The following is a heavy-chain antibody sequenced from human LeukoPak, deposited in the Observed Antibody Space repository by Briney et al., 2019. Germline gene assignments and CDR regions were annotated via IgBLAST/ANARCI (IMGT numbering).Heavy chain of an antibody. J-gene: IGHJ6*02. Sequence: SETLSLTCTVSGGSISSGDYYWSWIRQPPGKGLEWIGYIYYSGSTYYNPSLKSRVTISVDTSKNQFSLKLSSVTAADTAVYYCARGGLASPLNYYYGMDVWGQGTTVTVSS. CDR1: GGSISSGDYY. D-gene: IGHD3-3*02. V-gene: IGHV4-30-4*08. CDR3: ARGGLASPLNYYYGMDV. CDR2: IYYSGST.